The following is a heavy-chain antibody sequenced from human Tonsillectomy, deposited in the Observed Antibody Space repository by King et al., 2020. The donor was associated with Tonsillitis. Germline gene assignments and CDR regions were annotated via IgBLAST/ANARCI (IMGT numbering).Heavy chain of an antibody. J-gene: IGHJ4*02. CDR3: AREVVGGYSYGTFDY. CDR1: GGSISSFY. CDR2: IYYSGST. V-gene: IGHV4-59*01. D-gene: IGHD5-18*01. Sequence: QLQESGPGQVKPSETLSLTCTVSGGSISSFYWSWIRQSPGKGLEWIGYIYYSGSTNYNPSLKSRVTISVDTSKNQFSLKLTSVTAADTAVYYCAREVVGGYSYGTFDYWGQGTLVTVSS.